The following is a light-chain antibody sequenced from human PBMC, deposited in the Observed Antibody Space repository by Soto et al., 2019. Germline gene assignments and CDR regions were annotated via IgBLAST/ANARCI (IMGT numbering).Light chain of an antibody. V-gene: IGKV3-20*01. J-gene: IGKJ1*01. Sequence: IVLKQSPGTLSLYPRERATLSYRASQSVSSSYLAWYRQRPGQSPTCLIYGASSRATGVSDRFSGSGSGTHSTLTICRLEPEDFAVYYCQQYGSSSWTFGQGTKVDIK. CDR3: QQYGSSSWT. CDR2: GAS. CDR1: QSVSSSY.